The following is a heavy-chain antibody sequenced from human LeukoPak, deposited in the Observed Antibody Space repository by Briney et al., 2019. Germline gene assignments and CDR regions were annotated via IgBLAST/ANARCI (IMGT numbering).Heavy chain of an antibody. CDR2: ISSSSSYI. Sequence: GGSLRLSYAASGFTFSSYSMSWVRQAPGKGLEWVSSISSSSSYIYYADSVKSRFTISRDNAKNSLYLQMNSLRDEDTAVYYCARDYVQDYWGQGTLVTVSS. J-gene: IGHJ4*02. CDR1: GFTFSSYS. D-gene: IGHD3-16*01. CDR3: ARDYVQDY. V-gene: IGHV3-21*01.